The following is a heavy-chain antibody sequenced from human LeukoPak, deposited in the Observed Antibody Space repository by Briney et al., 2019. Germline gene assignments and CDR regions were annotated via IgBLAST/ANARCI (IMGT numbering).Heavy chain of an antibody. Sequence: SETLSLTCAVYGGSFSGYYWSWIRQPPGKGLEWIGEINHSGSTNYNPSLKGRVTISVDTSKNQFSLKLSSVTAADTAVYFCARVDGSPDYWGQGTLVTVSS. CDR2: INHSGST. J-gene: IGHJ4*02. CDR1: GGSFSGYY. D-gene: IGHD2-15*01. CDR3: ARVDGSPDY. V-gene: IGHV4-34*01.